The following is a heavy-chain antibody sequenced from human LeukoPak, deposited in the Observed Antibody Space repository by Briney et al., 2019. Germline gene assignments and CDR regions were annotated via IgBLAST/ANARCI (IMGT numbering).Heavy chain of an antibody. CDR2: IYYSGST. Sequence: SETLSLTCTVSGGSISSYYWSWIRQPPGKGLEWIGYIYYSGSTNYNPSLKSRVTISVDTSKNQFSLKLSSVTAADTAVYYCASLRKNIDYWGQGTLVTVSS. CDR3: ASLRKNIDY. J-gene: IGHJ4*02. CDR1: GGSISSYY. V-gene: IGHV4-59*08.